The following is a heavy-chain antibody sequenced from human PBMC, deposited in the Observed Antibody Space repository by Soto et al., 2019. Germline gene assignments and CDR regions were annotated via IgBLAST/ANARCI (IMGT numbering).Heavy chain of an antibody. J-gene: IGHJ5*02. CDR3: VRDGTKTLREWFDP. CDR1: GASISGFY. Sequence: SETLSLTCTVSGASISGFYWSWIRKSAGKGLEWIGRIYATGTTDYNPSLKSRVMMSVDTSKKQFSLKLRSVTAADTAVYYCVRDGTKTLREWFDPWGQGISVTAPQ. V-gene: IGHV4-4*07. CDR2: IYATGTT. D-gene: IGHD1-1*01.